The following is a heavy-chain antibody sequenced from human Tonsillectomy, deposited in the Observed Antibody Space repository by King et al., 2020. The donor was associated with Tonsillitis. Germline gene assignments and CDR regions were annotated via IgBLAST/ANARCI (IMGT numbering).Heavy chain of an antibody. CDR2: IYYSGST. V-gene: IGHV4-59*01. CDR3: ARIQRASYCSSTSCYEGCFDY. D-gene: IGHD2-2*01. Sequence: QLQESGPGLVKPSETLSLTCTVSGGSISSYYWSWIRQPPGKGLEWIGYIYYSGSTNYNPSLKIRVTISVDTSKNQFSLKLSSVTAADTAVYYCARIQRASYCSSTSCYEGCFDYWGQGTLVTVSS. CDR1: GGSISSYY. J-gene: IGHJ4*02.